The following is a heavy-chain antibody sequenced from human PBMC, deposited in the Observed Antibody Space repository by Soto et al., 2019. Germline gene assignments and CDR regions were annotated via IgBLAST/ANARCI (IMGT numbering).Heavy chain of an antibody. J-gene: IGHJ4*01. D-gene: IGHD2-15*01. CDR3: ARRRSGVAVFDY. V-gene: IGHV2-5*01. CDR2: IFWNGDT. Sequence: QITLKESGTTQVQPTQTLTLTCDLSGFSLSTSATGVGWIRQPTRKALEWIAVIFWNGDTQYSPSLKSRLTITHDASRNQVDLTLTKMDPLDTATYFCARRRSGVAVFDYWGQGIPVTVSS. CDR1: GFSLSTSATG.